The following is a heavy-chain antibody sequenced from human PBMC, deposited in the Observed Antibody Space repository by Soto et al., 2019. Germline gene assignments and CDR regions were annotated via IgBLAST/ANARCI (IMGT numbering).Heavy chain of an antibody. CDR3: ARDSPDIVVVVAADYYFDY. V-gene: IGHV3-48*02. CDR2: ISSSSSTI. CDR1: GFTFSSYS. Sequence: EVQLVESGGGLVQPGGSLRLSCAASGFTFSSYSMNWVRQAPGKGLEGVSYISSSSSTIYYADSVKGRFTISRDNAKNSLYLQMNSLRDEDTAVYYCARDSPDIVVVVAADYYFDYWGQGTLVTVSS. J-gene: IGHJ4*02. D-gene: IGHD2-15*01.